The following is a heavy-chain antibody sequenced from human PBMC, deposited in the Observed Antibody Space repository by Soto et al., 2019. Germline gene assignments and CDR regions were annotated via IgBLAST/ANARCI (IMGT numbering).Heavy chain of an antibody. J-gene: IGHJ4*02. D-gene: IGHD3-22*01. CDR2: ISGSGGST. CDR3: AKGRDSSGYYPGGY. CDR1: GFTFSSYA. Sequence: GGSLRLSCAASGFTFSSYAMSWVLQAPGKGLEWVSAISGSGGSTYYADSVKGRFTISRDNSKNTLYLQMNSLRAEDTAVYYCAKGRDSSGYYPGGYWGQGTLVTVSS. V-gene: IGHV3-23*01.